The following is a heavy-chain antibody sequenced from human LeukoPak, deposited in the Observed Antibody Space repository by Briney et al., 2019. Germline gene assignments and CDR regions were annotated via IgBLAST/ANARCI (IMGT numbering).Heavy chain of an antibody. CDR1: GGSISGYY. CDR3: ARVTDCSSSSCYGYMDV. V-gene: IGHV4-4*09. CDR2: IYTSGST. Sequence: SETLSLTCTVSGGSISGYYWSWIRQPPGKGLEWIGYIYTSGSTNYNPSLKSRVTISEDTSNNQFSLKLSSVTAADTAVYYCARVTDCSSSSCYGYMDVWGKGTTVTVSS. D-gene: IGHD2-2*01. J-gene: IGHJ6*03.